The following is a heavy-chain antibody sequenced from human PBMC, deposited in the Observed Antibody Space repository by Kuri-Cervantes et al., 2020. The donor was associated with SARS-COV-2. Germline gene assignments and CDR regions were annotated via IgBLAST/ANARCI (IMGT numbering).Heavy chain of an antibody. CDR2: ISRKAYGATT. Sequence: GGSLRLSCTASGFAFGDYAMIWFRQAPGKGLEWVGFISRKAYGATTQYAASVKGRFTISRDDSKSIAYLQMDSLKTEDTAVYYCSRGNWGGGTGDSWGQGTLVTVSS. D-gene: IGHD7-27*01. J-gene: IGHJ4*02. CDR1: GFAFGDYA. CDR3: SRGNWGGGTGDS. V-gene: IGHV3-49*03.